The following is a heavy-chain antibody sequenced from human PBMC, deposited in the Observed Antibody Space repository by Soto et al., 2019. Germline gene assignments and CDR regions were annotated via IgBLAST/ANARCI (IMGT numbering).Heavy chain of an antibody. CDR2: ISSSSSYI. J-gene: IGHJ4*02. V-gene: IGHV3-21*01. Sequence: EVQLVESGGGLVKPGGSLRLSCAASGFTFSSYSMNWVRQAPGKGLEWVSSISSSSSYIYYADSVKGRFTISRDNAKNSLYLQMNSLRAEDTAVDYCARDRGRYYFDYWGQGTLVTVSS. CDR3: ARDRGRYYFDY. CDR1: GFTFSSYS.